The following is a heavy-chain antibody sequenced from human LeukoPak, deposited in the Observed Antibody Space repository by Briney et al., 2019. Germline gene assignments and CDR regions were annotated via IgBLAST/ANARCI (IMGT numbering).Heavy chain of an antibody. D-gene: IGHD2/OR15-2a*01. CDR2: IRNDANEK. CDR3: TRDSPTSMGS. J-gene: IGHJ5*02. CDR1: GFTFSAYW. V-gene: IGHV3-7*01. Sequence: GGSLRVSCAASGFTFSAYWMSWVRQAPGKGLEWVANIRNDANEKNYMDSVTGRFTISRDNAKNTLYLHMNSLRVDDTAVYYCTRDSPTSMGSWGRGTLVTV.